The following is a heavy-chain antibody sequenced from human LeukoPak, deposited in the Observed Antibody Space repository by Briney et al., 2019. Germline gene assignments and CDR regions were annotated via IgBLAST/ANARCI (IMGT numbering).Heavy chain of an antibody. D-gene: IGHD2-15*01. CDR2: VCPGVSDT. CDR1: GYSFTSYW. V-gene: IGHV5-51*01. CDR3: ARLLEGYCSGGSCFYYYYMDV. J-gene: IGHJ6*03. Sequence: GESLKISCKGSGYSFTSYWIGWVRQIPGKGLEGRRIVCPGVSDTRYRPSFQGQVTISADKSISTAYLQWSSLKGSDTAMYYCARLLEGYCSGGSCFYYYYMDVWGKGTTVTVSS.